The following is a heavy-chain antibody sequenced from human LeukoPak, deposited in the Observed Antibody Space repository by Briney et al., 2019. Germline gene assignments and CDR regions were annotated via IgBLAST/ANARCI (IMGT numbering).Heavy chain of an antibody. CDR1: GYSFTSYW. J-gene: IGHJ4*02. Sequence: GESLKISCKGSGYSFTSYWIGWVRQMPGKGLEWLGIIYPGDSDTRYRPSFQGQVTISADKSVSTAYLQWSSLKASDSAIYYCATRSDCYSQFDFWGQGTLVTVSS. V-gene: IGHV5-51*01. CDR2: IYPGDSDT. CDR3: ATRSDCYSQFDF. D-gene: IGHD2-21*01.